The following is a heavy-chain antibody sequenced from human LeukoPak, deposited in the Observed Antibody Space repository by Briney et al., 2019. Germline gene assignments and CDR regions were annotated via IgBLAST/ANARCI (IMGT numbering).Heavy chain of an antibody. V-gene: IGHV1-69*05. D-gene: IGHD5-12*01. CDR3: AREYSGYDFFLDY. CDR2: IIPILGTA. Sequence: SVKVSCKASGGTFSSYAISWVRQAPGQGLEWMGGIIPILGTANYAQKFQGRVTITTDESTSTAYMELSSLRSEDTAVYYCAREYSGYDFFLDYWGQGTLVTVSS. J-gene: IGHJ4*02. CDR1: GGTFSSYA.